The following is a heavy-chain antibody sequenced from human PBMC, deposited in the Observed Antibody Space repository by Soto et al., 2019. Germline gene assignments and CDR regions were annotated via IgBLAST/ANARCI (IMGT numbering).Heavy chain of an antibody. Sequence: EVQLVESGGGLVKPGGSLRLSCAVSGLTFSDAWMNWLRQVPGKGLEWVARVRSQTDGGTTDYTSPVNGRFTISRDDSKNTLYLQMNNLKTEDTAIYYCATAPGYWESAPLDYWGQGTLVTVSS. V-gene: IGHV3-15*07. CDR3: ATAPGYWESAPLDY. CDR2: VRSQTDGGTT. CDR1: GLTFSDAW. D-gene: IGHD6-25*01. J-gene: IGHJ4*02.